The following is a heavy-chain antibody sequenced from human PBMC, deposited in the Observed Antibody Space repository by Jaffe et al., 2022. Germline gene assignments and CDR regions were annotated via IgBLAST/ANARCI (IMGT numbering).Heavy chain of an antibody. J-gene: IGHJ3*02. CDR3: TRGGTAMATLDAFDI. Sequence: EVQLVESGGGLVQPGRSLRLSCTASGFTFGDYAMSWVRQAPGKGLEWVGFIRSKAYGGTTEYAASVKGRFTISRDDSKSIAYLQMNSLKTEDTAVYYCTRGGTAMATLDAFDIWGQGTMVTVSS. CDR1: GFTFGDYA. CDR2: IRSKAYGGTT. D-gene: IGHD5-18*01. V-gene: IGHV3-49*04.